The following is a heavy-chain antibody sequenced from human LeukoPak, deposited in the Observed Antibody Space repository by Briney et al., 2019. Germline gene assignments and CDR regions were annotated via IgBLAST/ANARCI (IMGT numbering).Heavy chain of an antibody. Sequence: GGSLRLSCAASGFTFSSYATSWVRQAPGKGLEWVSAISGSGGSTYYADSVKGRFTISRDNSKNTLYLQMNSLRAEDTAVYYCAKYDYGDYPLYGMDVWGQGTTVTVSS. J-gene: IGHJ6*02. CDR2: ISGSGGST. D-gene: IGHD4-17*01. CDR1: GFTFSSYA. CDR3: AKYDYGDYPLYGMDV. V-gene: IGHV3-23*01.